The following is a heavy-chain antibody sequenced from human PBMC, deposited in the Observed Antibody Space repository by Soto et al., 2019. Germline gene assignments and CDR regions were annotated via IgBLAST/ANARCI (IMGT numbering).Heavy chain of an antibody. CDR1: GYTFTSYA. CDR2: INAGNGNT. Sequence: ASVKVSCKASGYTFTSYAMHWVRQAPGQRLEWMGWINAGNGNTKYSQKFQGRVTITRDTSASTAYMELSSLRSEDTAVYYCARRVPSGYYDSSGYCDYWGQGTLVTVSS. D-gene: IGHD3-22*01. J-gene: IGHJ4*02. CDR3: ARRVPSGYYDSSGYCDY. V-gene: IGHV1-3*01.